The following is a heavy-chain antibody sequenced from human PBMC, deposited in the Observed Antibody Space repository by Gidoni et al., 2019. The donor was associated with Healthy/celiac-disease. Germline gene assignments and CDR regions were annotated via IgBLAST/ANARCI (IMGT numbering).Heavy chain of an antibody. CDR3: AKDRNIVVVVAAHFDY. CDR2: ISYDGSNK. V-gene: IGHV3-30*18. J-gene: IGHJ4*02. D-gene: IGHD2-15*01. Sequence: QVQLVKSGGGVVQPGRSLRLSCAASGFTFSSYGMHWVRQAPGKGLEWVAVISYDGSNKYYADSVKGRFTISRDNSKNTLYLQMNSLRAEDTAVYYCAKDRNIVVVVAAHFDYWGQGTLVTVSS. CDR1: GFTFSSYG.